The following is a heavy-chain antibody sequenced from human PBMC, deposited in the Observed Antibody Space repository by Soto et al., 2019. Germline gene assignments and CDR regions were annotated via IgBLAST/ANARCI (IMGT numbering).Heavy chain of an antibody. J-gene: IGHJ4*02. CDR3: AKPSAPGIAAAAVLAY. Sequence: GGSLRLSCAASGFTFSSYAMSWVRQAPGKGLEWVSAISGSGGSTYYADSVKGRFTISRDNSKNTLYLQMNSLRAEDTAVYYCAKPSAPGIAAAAVLAYWGQGTLVTVSS. V-gene: IGHV3-23*01. CDR2: ISGSGGST. D-gene: IGHD6-13*01. CDR1: GFTFSSYA.